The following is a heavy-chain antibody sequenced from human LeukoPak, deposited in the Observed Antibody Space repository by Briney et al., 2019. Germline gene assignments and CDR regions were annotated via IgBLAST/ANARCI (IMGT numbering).Heavy chain of an antibody. Sequence: ASVKVSCKASGYAFTSYAMHWVRQAPGQRLEWMGWINAGNGNTKYSQKFQGRVTITRDTSASTAYMELSSLRSEDTAVYYCARDAVLLWFGELNYWGQGTLVTVSS. D-gene: IGHD3-10*01. CDR1: GYAFTSYA. CDR3: ARDAVLLWFGELNY. V-gene: IGHV1-3*01. CDR2: INAGNGNT. J-gene: IGHJ4*02.